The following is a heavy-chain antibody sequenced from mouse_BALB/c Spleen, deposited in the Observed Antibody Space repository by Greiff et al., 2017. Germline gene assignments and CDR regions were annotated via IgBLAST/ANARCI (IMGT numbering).Heavy chain of an antibody. D-gene: IGHD2-4*01. Sequence: EVKLVESGPGLVKPSQSLSLTCTVTGYSITSDYAWNWIRQFPGNKLEWMGYISYSGSTSYNPSLKSRISITRDTSKNQFFLQLNSVTTEDTATYYCARREIYYDYDEAYWGQGTLVTVAA. CDR1: GYSITSDYA. V-gene: IGHV3-2*02. CDR3: ARREIYYDYDEAY. J-gene: IGHJ3*01. CDR2: ISYSGST.